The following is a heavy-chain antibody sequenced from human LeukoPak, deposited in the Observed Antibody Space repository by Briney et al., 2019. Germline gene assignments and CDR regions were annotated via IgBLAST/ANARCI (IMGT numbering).Heavy chain of an antibody. J-gene: IGHJ4*02. V-gene: IGHV4-30-2*01. CDR3: ASGYSGYDWY. D-gene: IGHD5-12*01. CDR1: GGSISSGGYT. CDR2: IYHSGST. Sequence: SETLSLTCAVSGGSISSGGYTWSWIRQPPGKGLEWIGYIYHSGSTYYNPSLKSRVTISVDRSKNQFSLKLSSVTAADTAVYYCASGYSGYDWYWGPGTLVTVSS.